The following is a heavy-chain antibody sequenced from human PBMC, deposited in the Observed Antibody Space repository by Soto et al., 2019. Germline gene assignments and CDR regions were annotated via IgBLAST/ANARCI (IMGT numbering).Heavy chain of an antibody. CDR2: IYHSGST. CDR3: ASGDYYDSSGHDAFDI. CDR1: GGSISSGGYS. Sequence: SETLSLTCAVSGGSISSGGYSWSWIRQPPGKGLEWIGYIYHSGSTYYNPSLKSRVTISVDRSKNQFSLKLSSVTAADTAVYYCASGDYYDSSGHDAFDIWGQGTMVTVS. V-gene: IGHV4-30-2*01. J-gene: IGHJ3*02. D-gene: IGHD3-22*01.